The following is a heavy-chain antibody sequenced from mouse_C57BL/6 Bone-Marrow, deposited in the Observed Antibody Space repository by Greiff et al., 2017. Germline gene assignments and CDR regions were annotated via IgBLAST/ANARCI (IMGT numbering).Heavy chain of an antibody. J-gene: IGHJ2*01. CDR3: ARVGYDYDLHFDY. CDR2: IHPNSGST. CDR1: GYTFTSYW. D-gene: IGHD2-4*01. Sequence: QVQLQQSGAELVKPGASVKLSCKASGYTFTSYWMHWVKQRPGQGLEWIGMIHPNSGSTNYNEKFKSKATLTVDKSSSTAYMQLSSLTSEDSAVYYCARVGYDYDLHFDYWGQGTTLTVSA. V-gene: IGHV1-64*01.